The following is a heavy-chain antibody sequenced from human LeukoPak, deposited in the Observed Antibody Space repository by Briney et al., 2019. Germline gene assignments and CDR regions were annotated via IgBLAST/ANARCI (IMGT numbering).Heavy chain of an antibody. CDR1: GFTVSSNY. Sequence: GGSLRLSCAASGFTVSSNYMSWVRQAPGKGLEWVANIKQDGSEKYNVDSVKGRFTISRDNARNSLYLQMNSLRAEDTAVYYCVRESGPLDYWGQGTLVTVSS. CDR3: VRESGPLDY. J-gene: IGHJ4*02. CDR2: IKQDGSEK. D-gene: IGHD2-15*01. V-gene: IGHV3-7*01.